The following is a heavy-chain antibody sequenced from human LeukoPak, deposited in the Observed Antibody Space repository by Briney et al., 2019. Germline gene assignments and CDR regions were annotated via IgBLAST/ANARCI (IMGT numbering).Heavy chain of an antibody. CDR3: AAMQWLRPSRGWFDP. CDR1: GLTFDDYA. D-gene: IGHD5-12*01. V-gene: IGHV3-9*01. CDR2: ISWNSGSI. J-gene: IGHJ5*02. Sequence: GGSLRLSCEASGLTFDDYAMHWVRQAPGKGLDWVSGISWNSGSIGYADSVKGRFTISRDNAKNSLYLQMNSLRAEDTALYYCAAMQWLRPSRGWFDPWGQGTLVTVSS.